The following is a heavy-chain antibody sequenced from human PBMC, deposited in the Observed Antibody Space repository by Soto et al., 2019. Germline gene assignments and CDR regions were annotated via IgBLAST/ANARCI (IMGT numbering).Heavy chain of an antibody. J-gene: IGHJ6*02. CDR2: IYYSGGT. D-gene: IGHD3-3*01. CDR1: GGSVSSGSYY. Sequence: PSETLSLTCTVSGGSVSSGSYYWSWIRQPPGKGLEWIGYIYYSGGTNYNPSLKSRVTISVDTSKNQFSLKLSSVTAADTAVYYCAARITIFGVVNYYYGMDVWGQGTTVTVSS. V-gene: IGHV4-61*01. CDR3: AARITIFGVVNYYYGMDV.